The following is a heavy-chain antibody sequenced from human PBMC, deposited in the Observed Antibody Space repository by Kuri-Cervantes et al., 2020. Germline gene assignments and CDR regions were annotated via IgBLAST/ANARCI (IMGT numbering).Heavy chain of an antibody. V-gene: IGHV3-30*01. CDR2: IAYDGSNK. Sequence: GGSLRLSCAASGFTFSSFAMHWVRQAPGKGLEWVAVIAYDGSNKYYADSVKGRFTASRDNAKNALFLQMNSLTREDTAFYYCAKAPLSWLALHYIDSWGQGTLVTVSS. D-gene: IGHD6-19*01. CDR3: AKAPLSWLALHYIDS. CDR1: GFTFSSFA. J-gene: IGHJ4*02.